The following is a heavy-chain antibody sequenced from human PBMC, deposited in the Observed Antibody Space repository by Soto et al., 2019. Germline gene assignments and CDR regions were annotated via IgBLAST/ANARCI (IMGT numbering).Heavy chain of an antibody. V-gene: IGHV1-18*01. CDR1: GYSFTSYG. D-gene: IGHD2-15*01. J-gene: IGHJ3*02. CDR3: AASVVVASNPIPPGAFDI. CDR2: ISAYNGNT. Sequence: ASVKVSCEASGYSFTSYGSSCVRQAPGQGLEWMGWISAYNGNTNYAQKLQGRVTMTTDTSTSTAYMELRSLRSDDTAVYYCAASVVVASNPIPPGAFDIWGQGTMVTVSS.